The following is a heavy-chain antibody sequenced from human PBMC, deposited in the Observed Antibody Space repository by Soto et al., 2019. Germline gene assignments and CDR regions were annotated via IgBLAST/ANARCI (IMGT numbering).Heavy chain of an antibody. CDR3: ARDSWGIHH. CDR1: GFTFSSYW. J-gene: IGHJ5*02. V-gene: IGHV3-74*01. Sequence: TGGSLRLSCAASGFTFSSYWMHWVRQAPGKGLVWVSHITNDGSGTTYADSVKGRFTISRDNAKNTLYLQMNSLRADDTAVYYCARDSWGIHHWGQGTLVTVSS. CDR2: ITNDGSGT. D-gene: IGHD6-13*01.